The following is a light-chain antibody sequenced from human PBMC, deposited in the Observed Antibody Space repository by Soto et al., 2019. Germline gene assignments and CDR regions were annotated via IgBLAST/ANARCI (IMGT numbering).Light chain of an antibody. V-gene: IGKV3-11*01. CDR1: QSVHNY. CDR3: QQCTNWPLRT. CDR2: HAD. Sequence: IMLKQSPATLSLTPGERATLSCRASQSVHNYLAWYQQKPGQAPRLLINHADKRATGVPARFSGGGSGTDFTLTITSLEPEDFAVYYCQQCTNWPLRTFGGGTKVDI. J-gene: IGKJ4*01.